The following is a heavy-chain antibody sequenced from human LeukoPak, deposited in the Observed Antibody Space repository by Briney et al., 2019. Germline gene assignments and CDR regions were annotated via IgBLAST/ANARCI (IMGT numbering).Heavy chain of an antibody. CDR1: GYSFTSYW. Sequence: GESLKISCKGSGYSFTSYWIGWARQMPGKGLEWMGIIYPGDSDTRYSPSFQGQVTISADKSISTAYLQWSSLKASDTAMYYCARSHYYDSSGYYYHSTLDYWGQGTLVTVSS. CDR3: ARSHYYDSSGYYYHSTLDY. J-gene: IGHJ4*02. D-gene: IGHD3-22*01. V-gene: IGHV5-51*01. CDR2: IYPGDSDT.